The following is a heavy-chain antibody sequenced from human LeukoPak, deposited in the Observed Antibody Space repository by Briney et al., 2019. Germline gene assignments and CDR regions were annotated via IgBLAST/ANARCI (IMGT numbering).Heavy chain of an antibody. V-gene: IGHV3-23*01. D-gene: IGHD5-24*01. CDR1: GFTFSSYA. CDR2: ISGSGGST. CDR3: AKVSEMATRIKYYFDY. J-gene: IGHJ4*02. Sequence: GGSLRLSCAAYGFTFSSYAMSWVRQAPGKGLEWVSAISGSGGSTYYADSVKGRFTISRDNSKNTLYLQMNSLRAEDTAVYYCAKVSEMATRIKYYFDYWGQGTLVTVSS.